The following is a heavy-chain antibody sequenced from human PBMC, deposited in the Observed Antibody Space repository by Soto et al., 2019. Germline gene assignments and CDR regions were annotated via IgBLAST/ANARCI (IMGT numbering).Heavy chain of an antibody. CDR1: GCTFSSYA. Sequence: SVEVSCKASGCTFSSYAISWVRQAPGQGLEWMGGIIPIFGTANYAQKFQGRVTITADESTSTAYMELSSLRSEDTAVYYCARDLSTVVTPTNWFDPWGQGTLVTVSS. J-gene: IGHJ5*02. CDR3: ARDLSTVVTPTNWFDP. CDR2: IIPIFGTA. V-gene: IGHV1-69*13. D-gene: IGHD4-17*01.